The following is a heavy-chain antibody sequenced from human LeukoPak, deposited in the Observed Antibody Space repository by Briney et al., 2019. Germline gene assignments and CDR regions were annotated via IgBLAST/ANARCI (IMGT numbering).Heavy chain of an antibody. CDR2: IYYSGST. D-gene: IGHD5-24*01. J-gene: IGHJ4*02. CDR3: ARDGYNPIDY. V-gene: IGHV4-39*02. Sequence: SETLSLTCTVSGGSISSSSYYWGWIRQSPGKGLEWIGNIYYSGSTYYSPSLKSRVTISVDTSKNQFSLKLSSVTAADTAVYYCARDGYNPIDYWGQGTLVTVSS. CDR1: GGSISSSSYY.